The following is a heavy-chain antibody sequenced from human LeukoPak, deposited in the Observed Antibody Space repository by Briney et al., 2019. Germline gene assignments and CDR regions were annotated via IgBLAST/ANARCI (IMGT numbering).Heavy chain of an antibody. Sequence: GGSLRLSCAASGSIVSSNHMSWVRQAPGKGLEWVSVIYSGGDTYYADSVKGRFTISRDNSKNTLYLHMDSLRAEDTAVYYCARVVGGSSRSFDYWGQGTLVTVSS. D-gene: IGHD1-26*01. CDR2: IYSGGDT. J-gene: IGHJ4*02. V-gene: IGHV3-53*01. CDR1: GSIVSSNH. CDR3: ARVVGGSSRSFDY.